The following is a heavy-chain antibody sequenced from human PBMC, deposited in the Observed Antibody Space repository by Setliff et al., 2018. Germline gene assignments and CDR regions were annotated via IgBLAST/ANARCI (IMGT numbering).Heavy chain of an antibody. CDR1: GYIFTSYG. Sequence: ASVKVSCKASGYIFTSYGISWVRQAPGQGLEWMGWMNPNSGNTGYAQKFQGRVTMTRNTSISTAYMELSSLRSEDTAVYYCAKNAVTSHYYYYYGMDVWGQGTTVTVSS. CDR2: MNPNSGNT. J-gene: IGHJ6*02. V-gene: IGHV1-8*01. CDR3: AKNAVTSHYYYYYGMDV. D-gene: IGHD4-17*01.